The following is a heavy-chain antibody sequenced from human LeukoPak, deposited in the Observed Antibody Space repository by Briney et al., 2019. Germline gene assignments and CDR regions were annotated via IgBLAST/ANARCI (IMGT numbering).Heavy chain of an antibody. Sequence: ASVKVSCKASGYTFTSYDINWVRQATGHGLEWMGWMNPNSGNTGYAQKFQGRVTMTRNTSISTAYMELSSLRSEDTAVYYCARGNRHTLAAAGTFDYWGQGTLVTVSS. CDR1: GYTFTSYD. J-gene: IGHJ4*02. CDR3: ARGNRHTLAAAGTFDY. V-gene: IGHV1-8*01. D-gene: IGHD6-13*01. CDR2: MNPNSGNT.